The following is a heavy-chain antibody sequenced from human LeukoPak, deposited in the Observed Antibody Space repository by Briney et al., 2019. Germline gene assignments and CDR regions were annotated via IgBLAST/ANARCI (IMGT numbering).Heavy chain of an antibody. D-gene: IGHD3-22*01. CDR1: GFTVGSNY. CDR2: IYSGGST. J-gene: IGHJ4*02. Sequence: TGGSLRLSCAASGFTVGSNYMSWVRQAPGKGLEWVSVIYSGGSTYYADSVKGRFTISRDNSKNTLYLQMNSLRAEDTAVYYCASHDSSGYRYYFDYWGQGTLVTVSS. CDR3: ASHDSSGYRYYFDY. V-gene: IGHV3-53*01.